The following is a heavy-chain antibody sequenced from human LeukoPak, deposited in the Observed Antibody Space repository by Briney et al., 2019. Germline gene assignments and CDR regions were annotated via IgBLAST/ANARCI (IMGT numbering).Heavy chain of an antibody. CDR3: TTSRAVAAYLGSKIYYYYMDV. CDR1: GFTFNNAW. V-gene: IGHV3-15*01. D-gene: IGHD6-19*01. J-gene: IGHJ6*03. CDR2: IKSKTDGGTT. Sequence: GGSLRLSFAASGFTFNNAWMSWVRQAPGKGLEWVGRIKSKTDGGTTDYAAPVKGRFTISRDDSKNTLYLQMNSLKTEDTAVYYCTTSRAVAAYLGSKIYYYYMDVWGKGTTVTVSS.